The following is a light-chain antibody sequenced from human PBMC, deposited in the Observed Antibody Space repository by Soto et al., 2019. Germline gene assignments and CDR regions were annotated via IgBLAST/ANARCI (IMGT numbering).Light chain of an antibody. CDR3: QQYGSSGT. J-gene: IGKJ1*01. Sequence: EIVLTQSPGTLSLSPGERATLSCRASQSVSNNYLAWYQHKPGQAPRLLIYGASNRATGIPDRFSGSGSGTDFTLTISRLEPEDFAEYYCQQYGSSGTFGQGTKVEIK. CDR2: GAS. CDR1: QSVSNNY. V-gene: IGKV3-20*01.